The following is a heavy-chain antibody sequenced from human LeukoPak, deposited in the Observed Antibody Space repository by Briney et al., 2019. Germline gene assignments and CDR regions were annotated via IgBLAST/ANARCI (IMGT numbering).Heavy chain of an antibody. Sequence: SETLSLTCTVSGYSISSGYYWGWIRQPPGKGLEWIGSIYHSGSTYYNPSLKSRVTISVDTSKNQFSLKLSSVTAADTAVYYCVRHQPLSGPEYWGQGTLVTVSS. CDR2: IYHSGST. CDR1: GYSISSGYY. J-gene: IGHJ4*02. D-gene: IGHD1-14*01. V-gene: IGHV4-38-2*02. CDR3: VRHQPLSGPEY.